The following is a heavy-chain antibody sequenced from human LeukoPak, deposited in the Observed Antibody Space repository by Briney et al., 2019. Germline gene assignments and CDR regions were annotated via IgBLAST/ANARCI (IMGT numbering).Heavy chain of an antibody. J-gene: IGHJ4*02. CDR1: GYTFTSYY. V-gene: IGHV1-46*01. Sequence: ASVKVSCKASGYTFTSYYMHWVRQAPGQGLEWMGIINPSGGSTSYAQKFQGRVTMTRDTSISTAYMELSRLRSDDTAVYYCARGIEKTRDWGQGTLVTVSS. CDR2: INPSGGST. CDR3: ARGIEKTRD.